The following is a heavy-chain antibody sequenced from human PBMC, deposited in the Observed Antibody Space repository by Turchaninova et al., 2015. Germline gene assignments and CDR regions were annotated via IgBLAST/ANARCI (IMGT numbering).Heavy chain of an antibody. J-gene: IGHJ4*02. Sequence: EVQLVESGGGLVQPGGSLRLSCAASGFTFSSYWMHWVRHAPGKGLVGVSRINSDGSSISYAESVKGRFSISRDNAKNTLYLQMNSLRAEDTAVYYCASGAVAGTIDYWGQGTLVTVSS. V-gene: IGHV3-74*01. CDR2: INSDGSSI. CDR1: GFTFSSYW. D-gene: IGHD6-19*01. CDR3: ASGAVAGTIDY.